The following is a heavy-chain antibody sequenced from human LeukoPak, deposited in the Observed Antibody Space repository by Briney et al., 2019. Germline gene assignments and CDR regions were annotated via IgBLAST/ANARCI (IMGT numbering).Heavy chain of an antibody. J-gene: IGHJ4*02. CDR1: GFTFSSYS. CDR2: ISGSGARSGSGGIP. Sequence: GGSLRLSCAASGFTFSSYSMNWVRQAPGKGLEWVSGISGSGARSGSGGIPYYADSVKGRFTISRDNSKNTLYLQMNSLRAEDTAVYYCAKRPVSSGWNFFDYWGQGTLVTVSS. V-gene: IGHV3-23*01. D-gene: IGHD6-19*01. CDR3: AKRPVSSGWNFFDY.